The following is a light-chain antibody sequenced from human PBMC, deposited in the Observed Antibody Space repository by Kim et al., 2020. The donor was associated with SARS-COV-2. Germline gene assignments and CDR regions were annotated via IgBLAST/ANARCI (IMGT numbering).Light chain of an antibody. J-gene: IGLJ1*01. CDR1: SIDVGGYNY. V-gene: IGLV2-14*03. CDR3: SSYTSSSLYV. CDR2: DVS. Sequence: GESITISCTGTSIDVGGYNYVSWYQQHPGKAPKLMIFDVSNRPSGVSNRFSGSKSGNTASLTISGLQAEDEADYYCSSYTSSSLYVFGTGTKVTIL.